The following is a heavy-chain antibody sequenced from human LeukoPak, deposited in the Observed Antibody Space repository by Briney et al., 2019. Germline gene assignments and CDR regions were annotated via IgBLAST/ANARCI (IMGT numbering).Heavy chain of an antibody. Sequence: GGSLRLSCAASGFTFSSYSMNWVRQAPGKGLEWVSYISSSSSTIYYADSVKGRFTISRDNAKNSLYLQMNSLRTEDTAVYYCGRIAINANNGMDVWGQGTTVTVSS. V-gene: IGHV3-48*01. D-gene: IGHD1/OR15-1a*01. CDR2: ISSSSSTI. CDR1: GFTFSSYS. J-gene: IGHJ6*02. CDR3: GRIAINANNGMDV.